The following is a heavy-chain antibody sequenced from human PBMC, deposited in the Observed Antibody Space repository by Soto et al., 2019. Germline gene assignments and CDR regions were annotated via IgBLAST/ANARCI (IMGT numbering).Heavy chain of an antibody. CDR3: GGEVGLLNRFDY. V-gene: IGHV3-66*01. D-gene: IGHD3-22*01. J-gene: IGHJ4*02. Sequence: GGSLSLSCQDAGFTVSSIYMSWVRQAPGKGLEWVSVIYSGGSTYYADSVKGRFTISRDNSKNTLYLQMNSRRAEDTAVYYCGGEVGLLNRFDYWGQGT. CDR1: GFTVSSIY. CDR2: IYSGGST.